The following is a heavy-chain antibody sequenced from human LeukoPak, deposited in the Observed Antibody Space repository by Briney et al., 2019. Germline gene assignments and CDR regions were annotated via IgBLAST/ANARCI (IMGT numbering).Heavy chain of an antibody. CDR2: ISYDGSNK. J-gene: IGHJ4*02. Sequence: GGSLRLSCAASGFTFSSYAMHWVRQAPGKGLEWVAVISYDGSNKYYADSVKGRFTISRDNSKNTLYLQMNSLRAEDTAVYYCARDRGVGIAVAGYYFDYWGQGTLVTVSS. CDR3: ARDRGVGIAVAGYYFDY. D-gene: IGHD6-19*01. CDR1: GFTFSSYA. V-gene: IGHV3-30*04.